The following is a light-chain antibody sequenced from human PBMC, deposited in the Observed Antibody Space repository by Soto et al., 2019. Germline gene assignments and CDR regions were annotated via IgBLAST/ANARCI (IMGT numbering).Light chain of an antibody. Sequence: PGERATLSCRASQSVSSAYLAWYQQKLGQAPRLLIYGASSRATGIPDRFSGSGSGTDFTLTFSRLEPEDFAVYYCQQYGSSSPTTFGQGTRLEIE. CDR2: GAS. CDR1: QSVSSAY. J-gene: IGKJ5*01. V-gene: IGKV3-20*01. CDR3: QQYGSSSPTT.